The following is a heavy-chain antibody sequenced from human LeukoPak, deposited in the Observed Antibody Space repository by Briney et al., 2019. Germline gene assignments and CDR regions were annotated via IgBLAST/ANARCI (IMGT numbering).Heavy chain of an antibody. CDR1: GFTFSGYW. V-gene: IGHV3-74*01. J-gene: IGHJ4*02. Sequence: GGSLRLSCAASGFTFSGYWMHWVRQAPGTGLVWVSVINSDGSTTRYADSVKGRFTISRDNSKSTLYIQMNSLRAEDTAVYYCARAKPKNMVRGLIMRRESRYYFDYWGQGTLVTVSS. CDR3: ARAKPKNMVRGLIMRRESRYYFDY. CDR2: INSDGSTT. D-gene: IGHD3-10*01.